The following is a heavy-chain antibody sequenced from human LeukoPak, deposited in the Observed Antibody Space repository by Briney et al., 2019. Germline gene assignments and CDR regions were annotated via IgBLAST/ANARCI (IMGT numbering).Heavy chain of an antibody. CDR3: AKDISGYYRPFDY. Sequence: GGSLRLSCAASGFSFSGYAMSWVRQAPGEGLEWVSSISGSGSHTYRADSVKGRFTISRDNSKNTLYLQMNSLRAEDTAVYYCAKDISGYYRPFDYWGQGTLVTVSS. J-gene: IGHJ4*02. CDR2: ISGSGSHT. V-gene: IGHV3-23*01. CDR1: GFSFSGYA. D-gene: IGHD3-22*01.